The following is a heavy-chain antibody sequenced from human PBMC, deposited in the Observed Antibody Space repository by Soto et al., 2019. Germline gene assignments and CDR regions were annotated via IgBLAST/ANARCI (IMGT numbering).Heavy chain of an antibody. V-gene: IGHV4-4*07. Sequence: QAQLQVSGPGLVKPAESLSLICNVSGVPITDSYWSWIRQSPGKGLEWIGRVHAGGSFNYNPSLRRRAAISVDTPKSQVSLRLTSVTAADTAVYFCARQIRGLTPNWFDPWGQGTLVSVSS. CDR3: ARQIRGLTPNWFDP. CDR1: GVPITDSY. J-gene: IGHJ5*02. CDR2: VHAGGSF.